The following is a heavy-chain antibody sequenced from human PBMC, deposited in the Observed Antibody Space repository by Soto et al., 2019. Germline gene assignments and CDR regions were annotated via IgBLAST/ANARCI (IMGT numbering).Heavy chain of an antibody. Sequence: GGSLRLSCAASDFIFLDYAMTWVRQAPGKGLEWVSTISRDGSNTHYADSVKGRFTISRDNSKKTLYLEMSSLRGEDTAFYYCTKDPSTGYADHWGQGNLVTVSS. CDR1: DFIFLDYA. J-gene: IGHJ4*02. CDR3: TKDPSTGYADH. V-gene: IGHV3-23*01. CDR2: ISRDGSNT. D-gene: IGHD3-9*01.